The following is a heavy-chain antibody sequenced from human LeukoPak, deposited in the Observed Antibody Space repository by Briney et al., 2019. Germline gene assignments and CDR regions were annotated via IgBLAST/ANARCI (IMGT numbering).Heavy chain of an antibody. Sequence: PGGSLRLSCAASGFPLSSYAMSWVRQAPGKGLEWVANIKQDGSEKYYVDSVKGRFTISRDNAKNSLYLQMNSLRAEDTAVYYCARERIAAAGSGGYYLDVWGKGTTVTVSS. D-gene: IGHD6-13*01. CDR2: IKQDGSEK. J-gene: IGHJ6*03. V-gene: IGHV3-7*01. CDR1: GFPLSSYA. CDR3: ARERIAAAGSGGYYLDV.